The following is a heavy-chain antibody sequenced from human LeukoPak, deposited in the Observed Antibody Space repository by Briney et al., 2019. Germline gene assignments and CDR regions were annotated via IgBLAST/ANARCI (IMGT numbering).Heavy chain of an antibody. J-gene: IGHJ4*02. V-gene: IGHV3-30*02. CDR3: AKDRISIVGATTGFDY. CDR1: GFTFSTYG. D-gene: IGHD1-26*01. CDR2: VRYDGSKK. Sequence: GGSLRLSCAASGFTFSTYGMHWVRQAPGKGLEWVAFVRYDGSKKYYTNSVKGRFTISRDNSKNTLYLQMNSLRAEDTAVYYCAKDRISIVGATTGFDYWGQGTLVTVSS.